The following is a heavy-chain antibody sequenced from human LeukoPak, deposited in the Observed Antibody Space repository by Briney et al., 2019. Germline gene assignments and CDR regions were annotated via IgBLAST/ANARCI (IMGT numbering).Heavy chain of an antibody. V-gene: IGHV4-31*03. CDR2: IYYSGST. J-gene: IGHJ6*02. CDR3: ARGLRGVIINPYYYYGMDV. D-gene: IGHD3-10*01. Sequence: PSQTLSLTCTVTGGSISSGGYYWSWIRQHPEKGLEWIGYIYYSGSTYYNPSLKSRLFISVDTSKNQFSLNLTSVTAADTAVYYCARGLRGVIINPYYYYGMDVWGQGTTVTVSS. CDR1: GGSISSGGYY.